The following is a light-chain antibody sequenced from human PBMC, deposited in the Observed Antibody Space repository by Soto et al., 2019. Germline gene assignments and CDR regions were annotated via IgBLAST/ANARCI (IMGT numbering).Light chain of an antibody. Sequence: VLTQPPSVSAAPGQKVTISCSGSSSNIGSHYVSWYQQLPGTAPKLLIYENTERPSGIPDRFSGSKSGTSATPGITGLQTGDEADYYCAAWDTTLTGGVFGGGTKVTVL. V-gene: IGLV1-51*02. CDR3: AAWDTTLTGGV. CDR2: ENT. J-gene: IGLJ2*01. CDR1: SSNIGSHY.